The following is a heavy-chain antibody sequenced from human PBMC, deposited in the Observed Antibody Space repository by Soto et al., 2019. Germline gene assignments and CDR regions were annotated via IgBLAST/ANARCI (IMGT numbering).Heavy chain of an antibody. D-gene: IGHD7-27*01. J-gene: IGHJ6*02. Sequence: LSLTCAVYGVSFSGYYMILLRQAPGKGLEWVSYISSSSSYTNYADSVKGRFTISRDNAKNSLYLQMNSLRAEDTAVYYCAKYRPAGDDGYYGMDVWGQGTTVTVSS. CDR1: GVSFSGYY. CDR2: ISSSSSYT. CDR3: AKYRPAGDDGYYGMDV. V-gene: IGHV3-11*03.